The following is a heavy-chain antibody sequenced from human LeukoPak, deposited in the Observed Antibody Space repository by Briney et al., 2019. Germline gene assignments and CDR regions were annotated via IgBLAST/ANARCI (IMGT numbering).Heavy chain of an antibody. CDR2: IYYSGTT. CDR3: ASYPSGAYYDIALDY. D-gene: IGHD3-9*01. CDR1: GGSISGSSYY. Sequence: PSETLSLTCTVSGGSISGSSYYWGWIRQPPGKGLEWIGSIYYSGTTYYNPSLKSRVTISVDKSKNQFSLKLSSVTAADTAVYYCASYPSGAYYDIALDYWGQGTLVTVSS. J-gene: IGHJ4*02. V-gene: IGHV4-39*07.